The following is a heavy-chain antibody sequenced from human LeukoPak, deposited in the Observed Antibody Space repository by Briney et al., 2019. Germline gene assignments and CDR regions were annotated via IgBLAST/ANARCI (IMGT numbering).Heavy chain of an antibody. V-gene: IGHV5-51*01. CDR1: GFSSTNSW. D-gene: IGHD6-19*01. Sequence: GESLKISCRGSGFSSTNSWIGWVRQMPGKGLDWMGIIYLGDSETRYSPSFLGQVTISADKSINTAYLQWSSLKASDTAMYYCARHPSYTSGWPLDYWGQGTLVIVSS. J-gene: IGHJ4*02. CDR3: ARHPSYTSGWPLDY. CDR2: IYLGDSET.